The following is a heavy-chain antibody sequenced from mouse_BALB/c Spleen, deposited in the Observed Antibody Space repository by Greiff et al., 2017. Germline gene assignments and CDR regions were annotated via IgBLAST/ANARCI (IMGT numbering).Heavy chain of an antibody. Sequence: EVKLVESGGGLVQPGGSLKLSCAASGFTFRSYGMSWVRQTPDKRLELVATINRNGGSTYYPDSVKGRFTISRDNAKNTLYLQMSSLKSEDTAMYYCARDRGQTGTFAYWGQGTLVTVSA. J-gene: IGHJ3*01. CDR2: INRNGGST. CDR1: GFTFRSYG. CDR3: ARDRGQTGTFAY. D-gene: IGHD4-1*01. V-gene: IGHV5-6-3*01.